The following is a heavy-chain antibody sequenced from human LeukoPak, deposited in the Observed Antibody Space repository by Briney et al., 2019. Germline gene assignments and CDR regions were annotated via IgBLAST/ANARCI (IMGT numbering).Heavy chain of an antibody. CDR1: GGSINNYH. J-gene: IGHJ6*02. V-gene: IGHV4-59*12. CDR3: GGSSSSRGLQYYYGMDV. Sequence: SETLSLTCTVSGGSINNYHWSWIRQPPGKGLEWIGYIFYTGYTNHNPSLKSRVTISVDTSKNQFSLKVNSVTAADTAVYYCGGSSSSRGLQYYYGMDVWGQGTTVTVSS. CDR2: IFYTGYT. D-gene: IGHD2-2*01.